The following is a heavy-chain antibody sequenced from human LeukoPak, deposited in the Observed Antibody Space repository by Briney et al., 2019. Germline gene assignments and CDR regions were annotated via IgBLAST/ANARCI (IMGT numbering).Heavy chain of an antibody. J-gene: IGHJ3*02. V-gene: IGHV4-59*08. Sequence: SETLSLTCTVSGGSISSYYWSWIRQPPGKGLEWIGYIYYSGGTNYNPSLKSRVTISVDTSKNQFSLKLSSVTAADTAVYYCARPHSSGWYGAFNIWGQGTLVTVSS. CDR3: ARPHSSGWYGAFNI. CDR1: GGSISSYY. D-gene: IGHD6-19*01. CDR2: IYYSGGT.